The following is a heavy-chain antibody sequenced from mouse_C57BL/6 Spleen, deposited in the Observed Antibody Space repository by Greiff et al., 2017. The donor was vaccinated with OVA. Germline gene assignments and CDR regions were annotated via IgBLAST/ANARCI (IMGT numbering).Heavy chain of an antibody. CDR3: ARYYGSTFYYAMDY. J-gene: IGHJ4*01. CDR1: GYTFTSYW. D-gene: IGHD1-1*01. Sequence: QVQLKQPGAELVKPGASVKLSCKASGYTFTSYWMHWVKQRPGQGLEWIGMIHPNSGSTNYNEKFKSKATLTVDKSSSTAYMQLSSLTSEDSAVYYCARYYGSTFYYAMDYWGQGTSVTVSS. V-gene: IGHV1-64*01. CDR2: IHPNSGST.